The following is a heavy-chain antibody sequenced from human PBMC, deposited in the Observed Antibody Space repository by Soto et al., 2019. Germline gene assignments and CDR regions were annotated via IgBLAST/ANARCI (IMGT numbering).Heavy chain of an antibody. CDR2: ISGSGGST. J-gene: IGHJ4*01. V-gene: IGHV3-23*01. CDR3: AKGKDFQWLAFDY. Sequence: GGSLRLSCTAPGFTLSSYAMSWVRQAPGKGLEWVSAISGSGGSTYYADSVKGRFTISRDNSKNTLYLQMNSLRAEDTAVYYCAKGKDFQWLAFDYWGQEPWSPSPQ. CDR1: GFTLSSYA. D-gene: IGHD6-19*01.